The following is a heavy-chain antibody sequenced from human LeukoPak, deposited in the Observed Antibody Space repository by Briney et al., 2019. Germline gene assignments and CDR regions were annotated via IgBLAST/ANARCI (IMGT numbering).Heavy chain of an antibody. Sequence: GGSLRLSCVASGFTFSNYAISWVRQAPGKGLEWVSGISGSGSSTYYASSVRGRLTISRDNSKSTVYLQVNSLRAEDTAVYYCARWGGGPYVWGHYRYADYWGQGTLVTVSS. CDR2: ISGSGSST. J-gene: IGHJ4*02. D-gene: IGHD3-16*02. V-gene: IGHV3-23*01. CDR1: GFTFSNYA. CDR3: ARWGGGPYVWGHYRYADY.